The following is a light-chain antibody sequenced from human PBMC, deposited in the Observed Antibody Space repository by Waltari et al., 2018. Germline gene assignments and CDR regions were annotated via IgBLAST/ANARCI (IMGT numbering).Light chain of an antibody. Sequence: QSALTQPRSVSGSPGQSVTISCTGTSSNVGSFDYVSWYQHHPGKAPKLLIYDVAKRPSGVPHRFAGSKSGNTASLTITGLQTEDEADDYCCSYTGTNTFVLGTGTAITVL. CDR1: SSNVGSFDY. CDR3: CSYTGTNTFV. CDR2: DVA. V-gene: IGLV2-11*01. J-gene: IGLJ1*01.